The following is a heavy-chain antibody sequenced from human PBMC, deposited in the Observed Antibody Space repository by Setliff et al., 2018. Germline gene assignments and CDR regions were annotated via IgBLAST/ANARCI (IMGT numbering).Heavy chain of an antibody. D-gene: IGHD5-18*01. CDR3: ARFSGHNYGSFDS. CDR2: FDFDDDET. Sequence: ASVKVSCKASGYTFSDYYMQWVRQAPGKGLEWMGRFDFDDDETIYAQKLQGRVTMTTDTSTSTAYMELSSLRSDDTAVYYCARFSGHNYGSFDSWGQGTLVTVSS. CDR1: GYTFSDYY. J-gene: IGHJ4*02. V-gene: IGHV1-24*01.